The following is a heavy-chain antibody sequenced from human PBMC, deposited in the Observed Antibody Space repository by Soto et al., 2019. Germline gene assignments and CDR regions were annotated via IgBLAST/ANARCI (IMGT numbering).Heavy chain of an antibody. Sequence: GESLKISCKGSGYSFTSYWIGWVRQMPGKGLEWMGIIYPGDSDTRYSPSFQGQVTISADKSISTAYLQWSSLKASDTAMYYCARHGNSHPYYYGMDVWGQGTTVTVSS. CDR3: ARHGNSHPYYYGMDV. CDR1: GYSFTSYW. J-gene: IGHJ6*02. CDR2: IYPGDSDT. V-gene: IGHV5-51*01. D-gene: IGHD1-1*01.